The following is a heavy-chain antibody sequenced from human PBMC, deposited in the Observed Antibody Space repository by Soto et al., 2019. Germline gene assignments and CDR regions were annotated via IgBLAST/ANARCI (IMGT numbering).Heavy chain of an antibody. V-gene: IGHV4-59*01. J-gene: IGHJ4*02. CDR3: AAGEASSRNLAPYYLDF. CDR1: GGSMRNYF. CDR2: IHYSGTT. D-gene: IGHD6-13*01. Sequence: PSETLSLTCTVSGGSMRNYFWTWIRQHPGKGLEWIGYIHYSGTTSFFPSYTPSLRRRVTISEDTSKNQFSLKLLSVTTADTAVYFCAAGEASSRNLAPYYLDFLGQGTLVTVSS.